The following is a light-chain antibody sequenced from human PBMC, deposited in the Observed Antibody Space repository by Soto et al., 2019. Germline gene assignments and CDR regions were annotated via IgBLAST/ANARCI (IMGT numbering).Light chain of an antibody. CDR3: AAWDDSLNGVV. CDR2: SSN. J-gene: IGLJ2*01. V-gene: IGLV1-44*01. Sequence: QAVVTQPPSASGTPGQRVTISCSGSSSNIGSNSVNWYQQLPGTAPKPLMYSSNQRPSGVPDRFSGSKSGTSASLAISGLQSEDEADYYCAAWDDSLNGVVFGGGTKLTVL. CDR1: SSNIGSNS.